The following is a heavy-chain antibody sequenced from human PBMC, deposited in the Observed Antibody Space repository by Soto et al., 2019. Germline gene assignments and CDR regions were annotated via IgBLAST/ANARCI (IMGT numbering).Heavy chain of an antibody. CDR2: IYYSGST. Sequence: PSETLSLTCIVSGDYISSKTYYWCWIRQPPGRGLEWMGSIYYSGSTYYNPSLRSRVTMSVDTSRNQFSLKLTSVTAADAAVYYCARHGELLLSSPFDYWGQGTPVTVSS. V-gene: IGHV4-39*01. CDR1: GDYISSKTYY. J-gene: IGHJ4*02. CDR3: ARHGELLLSSPFDY. D-gene: IGHD2-21*01.